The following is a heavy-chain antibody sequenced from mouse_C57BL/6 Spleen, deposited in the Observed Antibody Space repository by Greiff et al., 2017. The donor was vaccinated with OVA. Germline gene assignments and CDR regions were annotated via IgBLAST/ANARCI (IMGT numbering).Heavy chain of an antibody. CDR1: GYTFTSYW. V-gene: IGHV1-72*01. CDR3: ARDDYGSSYWFAY. CDR2: IDPNSGGT. D-gene: IGHD1-1*01. J-gene: IGHJ3*01. Sequence: QQSCKASGYTFTSYWMHWVKQRPGRGLEWIGRIDPNSGGTKYNEKFKSKATLTVDKPSSTAYMQLSSLTSEDSAVYYCARDDYGSSYWFAYWGQGTLVTVSA.